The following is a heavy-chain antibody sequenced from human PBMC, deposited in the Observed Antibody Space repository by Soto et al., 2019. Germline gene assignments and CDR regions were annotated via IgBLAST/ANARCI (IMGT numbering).Heavy chain of an antibody. CDR1: GYIFTSYG. D-gene: IGHD4-17*01. V-gene: IGHV1-18*01. Sequence: QMQLVQSGGEVKKPGASVKVSCKASGYIFTSYGISWVRQAPGQGLEWMGWISAYNGDTNYAHNVQGRVTMTIDTSSSTAYMELTSLTSDDTAVYYCARDNDAYGNSITDGWFDPWGQGTLVTVSS. J-gene: IGHJ5*02. CDR2: ISAYNGDT. CDR3: ARDNDAYGNSITDGWFDP.